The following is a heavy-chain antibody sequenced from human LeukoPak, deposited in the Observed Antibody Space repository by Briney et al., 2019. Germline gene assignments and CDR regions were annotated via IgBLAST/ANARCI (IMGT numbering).Heavy chain of an antibody. J-gene: IGHJ6*03. CDR3: AKDHITMVRGVIIPHYYYYMDV. D-gene: IGHD3-10*01. CDR1: GFTFSSYG. CDR2: IRYDGSNK. V-gene: IGHV3-30*02. Sequence: GGSLRLSCAASGFTFSSYGMHWVRQAPGKGLEWVAFIRYDGSNKYYADSVKGRFTISRDNSKNTLYLQMNSLRAEDTAVYYCAKDHITMVRGVIIPHYYYYMDVWGKGTTVTISS.